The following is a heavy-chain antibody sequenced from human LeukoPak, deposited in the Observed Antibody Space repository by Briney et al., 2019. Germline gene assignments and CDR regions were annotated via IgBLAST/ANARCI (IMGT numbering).Heavy chain of an antibody. Sequence: PGGSLRLSCAASGFSFSSYAMHWVRQAPGKGLEWASVISSDGSNEYYADSVKGRFTISRDNSKNTLYLQVNSLRAEDTAVYYCARESIPSSSWFWFDPWGQGTLVTVSS. CDR1: GFSFSSYA. CDR3: ARESIPSSSWFWFDP. V-gene: IGHV3-30*01. CDR2: ISSDGSNE. D-gene: IGHD6-13*01. J-gene: IGHJ5*02.